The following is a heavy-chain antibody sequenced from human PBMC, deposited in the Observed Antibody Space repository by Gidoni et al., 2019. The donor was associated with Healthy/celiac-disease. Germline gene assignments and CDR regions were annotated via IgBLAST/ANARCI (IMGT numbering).Heavy chain of an antibody. CDR2: IYYSGST. J-gene: IGHJ4*02. CDR1: GGSISSYY. Sequence: QVQLQESGPGLVKPSETLSLTCTVSGGSISSYYWSWIRQPPGKGLEWIGYIYYSGSTNYNPSLKSRVTISVDTSKNQFSLKLSSVTAADTAVYYCARLMGDYDYVWGSYRPRWSWVDWGQGTLVTVSS. V-gene: IGHV4-59*08. CDR3: ARLMGDYDYVWGSYRPRWSWVD. D-gene: IGHD3-16*02.